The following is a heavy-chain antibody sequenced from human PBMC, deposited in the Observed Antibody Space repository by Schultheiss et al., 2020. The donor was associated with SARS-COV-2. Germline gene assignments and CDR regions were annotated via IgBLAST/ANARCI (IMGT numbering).Heavy chain of an antibody. CDR1: GLTFSTKA. J-gene: IGHJ3*02. V-gene: IGHV3-33*01. CDR3: ARDLGVTMVRYGFDI. D-gene: IGHD3-10*01. CDR2: IWYDGSNR. Sequence: GGSLRLSCAASGLTFSTKAIHWVRQAPGKGLEWVAVIWYDGSNRYYADSVRGGCTITRDNSKNTLYLQMNSLRAEDTAVYYCARDLGVTMVRYGFDIWGPGTMVTVAS.